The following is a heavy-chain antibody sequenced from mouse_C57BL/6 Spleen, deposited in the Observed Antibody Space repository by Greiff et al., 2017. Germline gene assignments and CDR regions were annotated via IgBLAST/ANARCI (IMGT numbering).Heavy chain of an antibody. V-gene: IGHV1-64*01. Sequence: QVQLKQPGAELVKPGASVKLSCKASGYTFTSYWMHWVKQRPGQGLEWIGMIHPNSGSTNYNEKFKSKATLTVDKSSSTAYMQLSSLTSEDSAVYYCARGRETGGFAYWGQGTLVTVSA. CDR3: ARGRETGGFAY. CDR2: IHPNSGST. CDR1: GYTFTSYW. J-gene: IGHJ3*01. D-gene: IGHD4-1*01.